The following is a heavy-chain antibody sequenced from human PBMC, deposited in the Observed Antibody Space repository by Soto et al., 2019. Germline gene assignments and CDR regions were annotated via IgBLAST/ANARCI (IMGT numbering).Heavy chain of an antibody. V-gene: IGHV3-74*01. CDR2: LNGDGTTT. J-gene: IGHJ6*02. Sequence: EVQLVESGGGLVQPGGSLRLSCEASGFTFSSYWMHWVRQVPGKGLVWVSRLNGDGTTTNYADSGKGRFTISRGNAKNTVYLQMSSLRAEDTAVYYCARGIRIYYAMYVWVQGTTVTVS. CDR3: ARGIRIYYAMYV. D-gene: IGHD2-15*01. CDR1: GFTFSSYW.